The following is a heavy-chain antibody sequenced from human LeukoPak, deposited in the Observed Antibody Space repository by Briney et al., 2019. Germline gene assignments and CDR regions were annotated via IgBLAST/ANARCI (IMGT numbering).Heavy chain of an antibody. Sequence: SETLSLTCAVSGASISNYNWKWIRQPAGKGLEWIGRMYIRGSTNYNPALKSRVIMSVDTSKNQFSLKLTSVTAADTAVYYCARRTISGSYWDYFDYWGQGILVSVSS. D-gene: IGHD1-26*01. V-gene: IGHV4-4*07. CDR3: ARRTISGSYWDYFDY. CDR1: GASISNYN. CDR2: MYIRGST. J-gene: IGHJ4*02.